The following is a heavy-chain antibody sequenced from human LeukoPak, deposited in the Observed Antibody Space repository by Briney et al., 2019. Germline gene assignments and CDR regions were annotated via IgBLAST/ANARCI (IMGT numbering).Heavy chain of an antibody. Sequence: GGSLRLSCAVSGFTFSSYWMSWVRQAPGKGLEWVANIKQDGSEKYYVDSVKGRFTISRDNAKNSLYLQMNSLRPEDTAVYYCARDYGDSYWGQGTLVTVFS. J-gene: IGHJ4*02. CDR3: ARDYGDSY. D-gene: IGHD7-27*01. CDR2: IKQDGSEK. CDR1: GFTFSSYW. V-gene: IGHV3-7*01.